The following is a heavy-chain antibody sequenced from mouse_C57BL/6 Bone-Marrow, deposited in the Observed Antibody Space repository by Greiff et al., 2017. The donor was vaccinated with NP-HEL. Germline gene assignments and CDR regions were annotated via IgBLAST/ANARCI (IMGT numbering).Heavy chain of an antibody. CDR2: INPYNGDT. D-gene: IGHD2-4*01. V-gene: IGHV1-20*01. CDR1: GYSFTGYF. CDR3: ARRVIYYDYDAYFDY. J-gene: IGHJ2*01. Sequence: EVMLVESGPELVKPGDSVKISCKASGYSFTGYFMNWVMQSHGKSLAWIGRINPYNGDTFYNQKFKGKATLTVAKSSRTAHMELRSLTSEDSAVYYCARRVIYYDYDAYFDYWGQGTTLTVSS.